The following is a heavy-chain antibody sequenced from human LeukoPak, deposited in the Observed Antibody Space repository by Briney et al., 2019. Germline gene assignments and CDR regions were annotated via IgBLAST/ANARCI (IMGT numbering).Heavy chain of an antibody. D-gene: IGHD3-10*01. CDR3: ARGGRTDSGSYPYGMDV. CDR1: GFSVSRNY. V-gene: IGHV3-66*01. Sequence: PGGSLRLSCAASGFSVSRNYLSGVRQAPGKGLEGVSFIYGGATTDYADSVKGRFTISTDSSKNTLYLQMNSMRDEDTSVYYCARGGRTDSGSYPYGMDVWGQGATVTVSS. CDR2: IYGGATT. J-gene: IGHJ6*02.